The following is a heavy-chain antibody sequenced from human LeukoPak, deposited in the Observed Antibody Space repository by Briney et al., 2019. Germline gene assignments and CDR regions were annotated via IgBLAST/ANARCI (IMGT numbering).Heavy chain of an antibody. J-gene: IGHJ3*02. Sequence: PSETLSLTCTVSGGSISSYYWTWLRQPPGKGLEWIGYIYYSGSTNYNPSLKSRVTISPDTSKNQFSLKLSSVTAADTAVYYCARGAVDRGTAFDIWGQGTMVTVSS. CDR3: ARGAVDRGTAFDI. D-gene: IGHD3-9*01. V-gene: IGHV4-59*01. CDR2: IYYSGST. CDR1: GGSISSYY.